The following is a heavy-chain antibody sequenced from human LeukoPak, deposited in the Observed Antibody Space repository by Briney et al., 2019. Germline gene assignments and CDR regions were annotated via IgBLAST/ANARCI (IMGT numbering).Heavy chain of an antibody. D-gene: IGHD2-15*01. CDR1: GFTFSSYD. CDR2: ISYDGNNE. V-gene: IGHV3-30*18. J-gene: IGHJ4*02. Sequence: PGGSLRLSCAASGFTFSSYDMHWVRQAPGKGLEWVAVISYDGNNEYYADSVKGRFTISRDTSKNTLYLQMNSLRAEDTAVFYCAKECSGGGCYDYWGQGTLVTVSS. CDR3: AKECSGGGCYDY.